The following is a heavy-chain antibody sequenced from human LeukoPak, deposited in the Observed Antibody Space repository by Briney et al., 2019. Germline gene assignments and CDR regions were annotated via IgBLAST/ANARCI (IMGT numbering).Heavy chain of an antibody. J-gene: IGHJ3*02. V-gene: IGHV3-64D*09. D-gene: IGHD4-11*01. CDR3: VKAPRTTVVGFDI. CDR2: ISSTGGST. CDR1: GFTFSSYA. Sequence: RGSLRLSCSASGFTFSSYAMHWVRQAPGKGLEYVSAISSTGGSTYYADSVKGRFTISRDNSKNTLYLQMSSLRAEDTSVYYCVKAPRTTVVGFDIWGQGIMVSVSS.